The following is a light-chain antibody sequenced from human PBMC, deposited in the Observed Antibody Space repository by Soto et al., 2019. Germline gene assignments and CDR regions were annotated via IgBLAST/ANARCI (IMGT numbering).Light chain of an antibody. CDR2: DAS. CDR1: SSDVGGYNY. CDR3: SSYTSSGTYV. V-gene: IGLV2-14*01. J-gene: IGLJ1*01. Sequence: QSALAQPASVSGSPGQSITISCTGTSSDVGGYNYVSWYQQHPGKAPKVMIYDASNRPSGVSNRFSGSKSGNTASLTISGLQAEDEADYFCSSYTSSGTYVFGTGTNLTVL.